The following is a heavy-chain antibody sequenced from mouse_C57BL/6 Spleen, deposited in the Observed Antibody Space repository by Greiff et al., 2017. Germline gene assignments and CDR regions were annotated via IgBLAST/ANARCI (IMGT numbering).Heavy chain of an antibody. J-gene: IGHJ1*03. CDR1: GYTFTSYW. CDR3: ARCRLITTVVGEYFDV. V-gene: IGHV1-52*01. Sequence: QVQLQQPGAELVRPGSSVKLSCKASGYTFTSYWMHWVKQRPIQGLEWIGNIDPSDSETHYNQKFKDKATLTVDKSSSTAYMQLSSLTSEDSAVYYCARCRLITTVVGEYFDVWGTGTTVTVSS. CDR2: IDPSDSET. D-gene: IGHD1-1*01.